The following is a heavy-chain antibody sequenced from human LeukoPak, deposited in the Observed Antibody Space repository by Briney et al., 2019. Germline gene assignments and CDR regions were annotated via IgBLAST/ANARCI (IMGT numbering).Heavy chain of an antibody. V-gene: IGHV3-48*03. CDR2: VSNTERTT. Sequence: GGSLRLSCVASGFSFSSHEMTWVRQAPGKGLEWVSYVSNTERTTRYADSVKGRFTISRDNAKNSLYLQMNSLRAEDTAVYYCARDSFHYYGMDVWGQGTTVTVSS. CDR1: GFSFSSHE. J-gene: IGHJ6*02. CDR3: ARDSFHYYGMDV.